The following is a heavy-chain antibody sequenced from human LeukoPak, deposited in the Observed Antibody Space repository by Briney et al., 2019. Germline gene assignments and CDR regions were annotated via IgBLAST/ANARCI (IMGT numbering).Heavy chain of an antibody. CDR3: ARETYYYDSSGYLDY. CDR1: GYTFTSYG. J-gene: IGHJ4*02. V-gene: IGHV1-18*01. Sequence: GASVKVSCKASGYTFTSYGISWVRQAPGQGLEWMGWISAYNGNTNYAQKLRGRVTMTTDTSTSTAYMELRSLRSDDTAVYYCARETYYYDSSGYLDYWGQGTLVTVSS. D-gene: IGHD3-22*01. CDR2: ISAYNGNT.